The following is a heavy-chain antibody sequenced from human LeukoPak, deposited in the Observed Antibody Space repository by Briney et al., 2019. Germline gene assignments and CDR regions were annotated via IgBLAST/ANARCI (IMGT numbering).Heavy chain of an antibody. V-gene: IGHV3-7*04. J-gene: IGHJ4*02. CDR2: IKQDGSEH. D-gene: IGHD2-8*01. CDR3: ARDAYTNTRRYDH. CDR1: GFTFSSYW. Sequence: GGSLRLSCAASGFTFSSYWMSWVRQAPGKGLEWVANIKQDGSEHYYVDSVKGRFTISRDNARNSLYLQMNSLRAEDTAVYYCARDAYTNTRRYDHWGQGTLVTVSS.